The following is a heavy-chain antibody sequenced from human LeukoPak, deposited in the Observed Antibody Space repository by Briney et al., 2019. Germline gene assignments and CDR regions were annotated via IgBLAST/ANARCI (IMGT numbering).Heavy chain of an antibody. CDR3: ARVDTVMAYYFDL. J-gene: IGHJ4*02. Sequence: PGGSLRLSCAASGFTFSSYSMNWVRQAPGEGLEWVSTIYSGGATDYADSVMGRFTISRHNSRNTLYLQMSSLRAEDTAVYYCARVDTVMAYYFDLWGQGTLVTVSS. CDR1: GFTFSSYS. D-gene: IGHD5-18*01. V-gene: IGHV3-53*04. CDR2: IYSGGAT.